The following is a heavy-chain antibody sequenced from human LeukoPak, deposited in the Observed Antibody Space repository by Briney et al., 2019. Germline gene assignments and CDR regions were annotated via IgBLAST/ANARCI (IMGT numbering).Heavy chain of an antibody. CDR2: ISGSGATT. D-gene: IGHD3-10*01. CDR3: AKSIGASVNMIRGDLDD. Sequence: PGGSLRLSCAASGFTFSNYAMSWARQAPGKGLEWVAVISGSGATTEYADSVRGRFSISRDNSKNTLYIEMTSLRAEDTAVYYCAKSIGASVNMIRGDLDDWGQGTLVTVSS. V-gene: IGHV3-23*01. J-gene: IGHJ4*02. CDR1: GFTFSNYA.